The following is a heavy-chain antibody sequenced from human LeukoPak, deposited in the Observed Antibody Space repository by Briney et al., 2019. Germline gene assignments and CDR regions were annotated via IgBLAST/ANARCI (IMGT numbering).Heavy chain of an antibody. CDR1: GYTFTSYD. CDR3: ARLASGGWPLYYYYGMDV. V-gene: IGHV1-8*01. CDR2: MNLNNGKT. Sequence: ASVKVSCKASGYTFTSYDINWVGQASGQGLEWMGWMNLNNGKTGYAQKFQGRVTMTRSTSISTAYMELSSLRSEDTAVYYCARLASGGWPLYYYYGMDVWGQGTTVTVSS. D-gene: IGHD6-25*01. J-gene: IGHJ6*02.